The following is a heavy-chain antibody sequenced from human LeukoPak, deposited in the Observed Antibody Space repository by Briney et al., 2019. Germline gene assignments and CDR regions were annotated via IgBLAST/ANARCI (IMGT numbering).Heavy chain of an antibody. CDR3: ARGRYDPYCGGDCSGPDFDY. D-gene: IGHD2-21*02. CDR2: ISSSSSYI. CDR1: GFTFSSYS. V-gene: IGHV3-21*01. Sequence: GGSLRLSCAASGFTFSSYSMNWVRQAPGKGLEWVSSISSSSSYIYYADSVKGRFTISRDNAKNSLYLQMNSLRAEDTAVYYCARGRYDPYCGGDCSGPDFDYWGQGTLVTVSS. J-gene: IGHJ4*02.